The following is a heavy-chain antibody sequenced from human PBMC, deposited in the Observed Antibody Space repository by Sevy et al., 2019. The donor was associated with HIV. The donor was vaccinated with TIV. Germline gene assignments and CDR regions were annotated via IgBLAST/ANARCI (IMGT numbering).Heavy chain of an antibody. Sequence: GGSLILSCAASGFIFSSYGMNWVRQAPGKGLEWISYISSSSSTIYYADSVKGRFTISRDNAKNSLYLQMNSLSAEDTAVYYCARDLSSGWYGVGDYWGQGTLVTVSS. CDR1: GFIFSSYG. J-gene: IGHJ4*02. V-gene: IGHV3-48*01. CDR2: ISSSSSTI. CDR3: ARDLSSGWYGVGDY. D-gene: IGHD6-19*01.